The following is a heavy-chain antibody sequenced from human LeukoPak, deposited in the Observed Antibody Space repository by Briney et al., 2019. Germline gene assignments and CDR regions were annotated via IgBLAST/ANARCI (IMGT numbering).Heavy chain of an antibody. Sequence: GGSLRLSCAASGFPFSNYWMSWVRQAPGKGLEWVANMKEGGGEINSVDSVKGRFTIPGHNAKNSLYLHMNSLRVDDTAVYYCARHRGYSTFDNWGQGTLVTVSS. CDR3: ARHRGYSTFDN. J-gene: IGHJ5*02. CDR2: MKEGGGEI. V-gene: IGHV3-7*01. CDR1: GFPFSNYW. D-gene: IGHD4-23*01.